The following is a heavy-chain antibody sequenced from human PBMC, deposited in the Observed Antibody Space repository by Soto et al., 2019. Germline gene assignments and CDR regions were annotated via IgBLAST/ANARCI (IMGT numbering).Heavy chain of an antibody. D-gene: IGHD3-3*02. Sequence: QVQLVESGGGLVKPGGSLRLSCEASGFTFSDYYMSWIRQAPGKGLEWVAYISSDSSFATYADSVKGRLTISRDNAKRSLSLQILSLRADATAVYYCGRGARRDSGPHTIFSYYGMDVWGQGTTVTVSS. J-gene: IGHJ6*02. CDR1: GFTFSDYY. CDR2: ISSDSSFA. CDR3: GRGARRDSGPHTIFSYYGMDV. V-gene: IGHV3-11*06.